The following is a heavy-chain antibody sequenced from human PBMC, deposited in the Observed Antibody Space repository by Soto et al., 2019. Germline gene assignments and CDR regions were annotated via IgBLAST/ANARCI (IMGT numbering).Heavy chain of an antibody. V-gene: IGHV3-23*01. CDR3: AKLPPRLRYFEWSEWYFFDY. CDR1: GFTFSSYA. CDR2: ISGSGGST. Sequence: SGGSLRLSCAASGFTFSSYAMSWVRQAPGKGLEWVSAISGSGGSTYYADSVKGRFTISRDNSKNTLYLQMNSLRAEDTAVYYCAKLPPRLRYFEWSEWYFFDYWGQGTLVTVSS. J-gene: IGHJ4*02. D-gene: IGHD3-9*01.